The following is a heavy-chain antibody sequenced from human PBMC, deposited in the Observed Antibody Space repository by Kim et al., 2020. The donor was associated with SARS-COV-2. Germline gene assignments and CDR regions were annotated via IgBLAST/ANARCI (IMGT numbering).Heavy chain of an antibody. J-gene: IGHJ1*01. CDR1: GFSVSNNY. V-gene: IGHV3-66*01. Sequence: GGSLRLSCATSGFSVSNNYMNWVRQAPGKGLEWVSVIHAGGSTFYADSVRGRFTISRDNSKNTLYLEMNNLRVEDMAVYYCVGEGRYSGGWSDLQHWGQGTLVTVSS. CDR3: VGEGRYSGGWSDLQH. CDR2: IHAGGST. D-gene: IGHD6-19*01.